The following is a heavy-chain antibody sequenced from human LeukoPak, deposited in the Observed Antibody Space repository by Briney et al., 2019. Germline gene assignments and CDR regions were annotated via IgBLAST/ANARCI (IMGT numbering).Heavy chain of an antibody. Sequence: GGSLRLSCAASGFTFSSYWMSWVRQAPGKGLEWVANIKQDGSEKYYVDSVKGRFTISRDNSKNTLYLQMNSLRAEDTAVYYCAKGDDYGDLSNFDYWGQGTLVTVSS. CDR1: GFTFSSYW. CDR3: AKGDDYGDLSNFDY. CDR2: IKQDGSEK. V-gene: IGHV3-7*03. J-gene: IGHJ4*02. D-gene: IGHD4-17*01.